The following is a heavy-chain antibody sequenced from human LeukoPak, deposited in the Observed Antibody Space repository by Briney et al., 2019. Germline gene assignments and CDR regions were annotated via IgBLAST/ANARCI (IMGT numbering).Heavy chain of an antibody. CDR3: ASRRDGYKVDY. Sequence: SETLSLTCTVSGGSISSSSYYWGWIRQPPGKGLEWIGSIYYTRSTYYNPSLKSRVTISVDTSKNQFTLKLSSVTAADTAVYYCASRRDGYKVDYWGQGTLVTVSS. CDR1: GGSISSSSYY. V-gene: IGHV4-39*06. D-gene: IGHD5-24*01. CDR2: IYYTRST. J-gene: IGHJ4*02.